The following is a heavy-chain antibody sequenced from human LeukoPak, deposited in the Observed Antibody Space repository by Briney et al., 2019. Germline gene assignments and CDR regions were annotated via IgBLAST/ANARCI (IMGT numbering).Heavy chain of an antibody. Sequence: KTSETLSLTCTVSGGSISSGSYYWSWIRQPAGKGLEWIGRIYTSGSTNYNPSLKSRVTISVDTSKNQFSLKLSSVTAADTAVYYCAREMWDIVVVPAAIDYYYYYMDVWGKGTTVTVSS. CDR2: IYTSGST. CDR1: GGSISSGSYY. CDR3: AREMWDIVVVPAAIDYYYYYMDV. D-gene: IGHD2-2*02. V-gene: IGHV4-61*02. J-gene: IGHJ6*03.